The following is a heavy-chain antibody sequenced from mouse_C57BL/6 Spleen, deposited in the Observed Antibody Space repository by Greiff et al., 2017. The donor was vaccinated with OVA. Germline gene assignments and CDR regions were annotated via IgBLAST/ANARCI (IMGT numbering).Heavy chain of an antibody. CDR3: AGYDGYYFDY. CDR1: GYAFSSSW. Sequence: VQLQQSGPELVKPGASVKISCKASGYAFSSSWMNWVKQRPGKGLEWIGRIYPGDGDTNYNEKFKGKATLTADKSSSTAYMQLSSLTSEDSAVYFCAGYDGYYFDYWGQGTTLTVSS. CDR2: IYPGDGDT. J-gene: IGHJ2*01. V-gene: IGHV1-82*01. D-gene: IGHD2-3*01.